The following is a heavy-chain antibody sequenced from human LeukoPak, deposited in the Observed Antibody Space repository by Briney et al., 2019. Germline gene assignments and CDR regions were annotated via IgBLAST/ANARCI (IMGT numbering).Heavy chain of an antibody. CDR3: AKVQGSSWYDIFGLDV. Sequence: GGSLRLSCAASGFTFSSYAMSWVRQASGKGLEWVSVISGSGVSTYHADSVKGRFTISRDNSKNTLYLQMNSLRAEDTAVYYCAKVQGSSWYDIFGLDVWGQGTTVTVSS. D-gene: IGHD6-13*01. CDR2: ISGSGVST. J-gene: IGHJ6*02. V-gene: IGHV3-23*01. CDR1: GFTFSSYA.